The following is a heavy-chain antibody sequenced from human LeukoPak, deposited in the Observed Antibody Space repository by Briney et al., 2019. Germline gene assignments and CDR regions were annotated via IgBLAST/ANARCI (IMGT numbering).Heavy chain of an antibody. CDR1: GFTFSSYS. J-gene: IGHJ4*02. CDR2: ISDTGSTI. V-gene: IGHV3-48*01. Sequence: GGSLRLSCAASGFTFSSYSMNWVRQAPGKGLEWVSYISDTGSTIYYADSVRGRFTISRDNAKNSLYLQMNSLRAEDTAVYYCARGPYTSSNYFDYWGQGTLVTVSS. D-gene: IGHD6-6*01. CDR3: ARGPYTSSNYFDY.